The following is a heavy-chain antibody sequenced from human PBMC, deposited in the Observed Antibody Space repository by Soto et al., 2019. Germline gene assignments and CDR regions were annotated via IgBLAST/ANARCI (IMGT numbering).Heavy chain of an antibody. V-gene: IGHV3-21*01. D-gene: IGHD3-3*01. Sequence: PGGSLRLSCAASGFTFSSYSMNWVRQAPGKGLEWVSSISSSSSYIYYADSVKGRFTISRDNAKNSLYLQMNSLRAEDTAVYYCARDRPPGITIFGVVIPDAFDIWGQGTMVTVSS. CDR2: ISSSSSYI. CDR3: ARDRPPGITIFGVVIPDAFDI. CDR1: GFTFSSYS. J-gene: IGHJ3*02.